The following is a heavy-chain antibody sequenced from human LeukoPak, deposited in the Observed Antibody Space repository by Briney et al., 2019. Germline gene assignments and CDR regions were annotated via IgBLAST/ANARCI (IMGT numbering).Heavy chain of an antibody. CDR2: ISSSGGLI. Sequence: GGSLRLSCAASGFTFSSYEMNWVRQAPGKGLEWISYISSSGGLIYYADSVKGRFTISRDNAKKSLYLQMNSLRAEDTAVYYCARGSNYCSSISCHMNDWGQGTLVTVSS. CDR3: ARGSNYCSSISCHMND. D-gene: IGHD2-2*02. J-gene: IGHJ4*02. CDR1: GFTFSSYE. V-gene: IGHV3-48*03.